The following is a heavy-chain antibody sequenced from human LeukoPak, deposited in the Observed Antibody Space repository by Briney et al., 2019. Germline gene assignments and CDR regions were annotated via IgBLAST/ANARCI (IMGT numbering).Heavy chain of an antibody. J-gene: IGHJ3*02. Sequence: ASVKVSCKASGGTFSSYAISWVRQAPGQGLEWMGGIIPIFGTANYAQKFQGRVTITADESTSTAYIELSSLRSEDTAVYYCASDSVRINLFRYCSSTSCHDAFDIWGQGTMVTVSS. D-gene: IGHD2-2*01. V-gene: IGHV1-69*13. CDR3: ASDSVRINLFRYCSSTSCHDAFDI. CDR1: GGTFSSYA. CDR2: IIPIFGTA.